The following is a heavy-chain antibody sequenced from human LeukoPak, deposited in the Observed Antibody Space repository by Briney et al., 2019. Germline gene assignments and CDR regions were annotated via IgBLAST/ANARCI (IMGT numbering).Heavy chain of an antibody. CDR1: GFTFSDYY. D-gene: IGHD3-3*01. J-gene: IGHJ4*02. V-gene: IGHV3-11*04. CDR2: ISSSGNTI. CDR3: AKDSRITIFGVLCPFDY. Sequence: GGSLRLSCAASGFTFSDYYMFWIRQAPGKGLKWVSYISSSGNTIYYADSVKGRFTISRDNTKNSLYLQMNSLRGEDTAVYYCAKDSRITIFGVLCPFDYWGQGTLVTVSS.